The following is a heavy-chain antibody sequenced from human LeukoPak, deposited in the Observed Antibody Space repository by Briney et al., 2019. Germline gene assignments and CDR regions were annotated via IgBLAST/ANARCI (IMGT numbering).Heavy chain of an antibody. V-gene: IGHV4-38-2*02. CDR1: GYSISSGYY. D-gene: IGHD3-22*01. CDR3: AREVTMIVVVINGRYYFDY. J-gene: IGHJ4*02. CDR2: IYHSGST. Sequence: SVTLSLTCTVSGYSISSGYYWGWIRQPPGKGLEWIGSIYHSGSTYYNPSLKSRVTISVDTSKNQFSLQLNSVTPEDTAVYYCAREVTMIVVVINGRYYFDYWGQGTLVTVSS.